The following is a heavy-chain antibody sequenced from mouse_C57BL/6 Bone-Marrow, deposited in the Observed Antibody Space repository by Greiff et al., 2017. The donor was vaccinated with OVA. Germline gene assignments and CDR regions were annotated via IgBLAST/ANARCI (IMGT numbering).Heavy chain of an antibody. CDR3: ARDTVDY. CDR2: ISDGGSYT. CDR1: GFTFSSYA. Sequence: EVKLMESGGGLVKPGGSLKLSCAASGFTFSSYAMSWVRQTPEKRLEWVATISDGGSYTYYPDNVKGRFTISRDNAKNNLYLQMSHLKSEDTAMYYCARDTVDYWGQGTTLTVSS. V-gene: IGHV5-4*01. J-gene: IGHJ2*01.